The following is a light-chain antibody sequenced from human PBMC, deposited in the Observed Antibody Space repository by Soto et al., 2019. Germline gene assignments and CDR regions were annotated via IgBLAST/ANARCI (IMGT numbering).Light chain of an antibody. CDR1: HYVYSN. V-gene: IGKV3-15*01. Sequence: EILLTQSPATLSVSPGERATLSCTASHYVYSNVAWFQQRPGQAPRLLIYRASTRATGTPARLSGSGSGTEFTLTITSLQSEDSALYYCQQYHNLWTFGQGTKVDIK. J-gene: IGKJ1*01. CDR2: RAS. CDR3: QQYHNLWT.